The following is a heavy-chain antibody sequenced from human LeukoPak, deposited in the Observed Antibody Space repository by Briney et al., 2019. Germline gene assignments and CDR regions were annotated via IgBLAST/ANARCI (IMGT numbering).Heavy chain of an antibody. J-gene: IGHJ4*02. Sequence: ASVKVSCKSSGYTFTGYYMHWVRQAPGQGLEWMGWINPNRGGTNYAQRFQGRVTKTRDTSIITAYMELSRLRSDDTAVYYCARGLDKREDKAGYWGQGTLVTVSS. CDR3: ARGLDKREDKAGY. V-gene: IGHV1-2*02. D-gene: IGHD3-10*01. CDR2: INPNRGGT. CDR1: GYTFTGYY.